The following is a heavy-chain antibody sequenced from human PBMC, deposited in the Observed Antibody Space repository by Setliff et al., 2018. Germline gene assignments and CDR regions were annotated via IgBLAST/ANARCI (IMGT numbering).Heavy chain of an antibody. CDR3: AREYVVISFVRNSHQHYGMDV. Sequence: SQTLSLTCAVSGGSITSGSYYWSWIRQPAGRGLEWIGRIYTSGTTNYSPSLKSRVSISSDTSKNVISLKLNSVTAADTAVYFCAREYVVISFVRNSHQHYGMDVWGPGTTVTVSS. CDR2: IYTSGTT. D-gene: IGHD2-21*01. CDR1: GGSITSGSYY. V-gene: IGHV4-61*02. J-gene: IGHJ6*02.